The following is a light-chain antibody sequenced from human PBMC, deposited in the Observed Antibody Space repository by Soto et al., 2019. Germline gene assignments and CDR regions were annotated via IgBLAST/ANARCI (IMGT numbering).Light chain of an antibody. CDR3: AAWDDSLNGFFV. Sequence: QSVLTQPPSASGTPGQRVTISCSGSSSNIGSNAVTWYQHLPGAAPKLLITNNNHRPSGVPDRFSGSKSGTSASLTISGLHSEDDGDYYCAAWDDSLNGFFVSGTGTKVTV. J-gene: IGLJ1*01. CDR1: SSNIGSNA. V-gene: IGLV1-44*01. CDR2: NNN.